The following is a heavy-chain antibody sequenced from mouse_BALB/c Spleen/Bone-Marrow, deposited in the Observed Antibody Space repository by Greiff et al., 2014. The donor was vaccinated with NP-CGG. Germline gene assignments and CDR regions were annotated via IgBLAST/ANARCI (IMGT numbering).Heavy chain of an antibody. Sequence: EVMLVESGGGLVKPGGSLKLSCAASGFTFSSYAMSWVRQSPDKRLEWVAEISSGGSYTYYPDTVTGRFTISRDNAKNTLYLEMSSLRSEDTAMYYCSSGDVYFAYWGQGTLVTVSA. CDR3: SSGDVYFAY. J-gene: IGHJ3*01. V-gene: IGHV5-9-4*01. CDR1: GFTFSSYA. CDR2: ISSGGSYT.